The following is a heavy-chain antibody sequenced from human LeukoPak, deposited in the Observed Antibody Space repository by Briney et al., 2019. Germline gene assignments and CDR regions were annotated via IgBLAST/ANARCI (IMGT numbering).Heavy chain of an antibody. Sequence: TGGSLRLSCAASGFTFSSYWMSWVRQAPGKGLEWVANIKQDGSEKYYVDSVKGRFTISRDNAKNSLYLQMNSLRAEDTAVYYCARDLGAAAGTPYYFDYWGQGTLVTVSS. J-gene: IGHJ4*02. D-gene: IGHD6-13*01. CDR1: GFTFSSYW. V-gene: IGHV3-7*01. CDR3: ARDLGAAAGTPYYFDY. CDR2: IKQDGSEK.